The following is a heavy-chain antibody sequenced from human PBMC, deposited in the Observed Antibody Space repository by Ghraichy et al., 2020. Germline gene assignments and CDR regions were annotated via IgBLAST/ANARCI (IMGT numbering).Heavy chain of an antibody. CDR2: IYYSGST. CDR3: ARDLSGYYGSGSYSSNWFDP. J-gene: IGHJ5*02. V-gene: IGHV4-59*01. D-gene: IGHD3-10*01. Sequence: SQTLSLTCTVSGGSISSYYWSWIRQPPGKGLEWIGYIYYSGSTNYNPSLKSRVTISVDTSKNQFSLKLSSVTAADTAVYYCARDLSGYYGSGSYSSNWFDPWGQGTLVTVSS. CDR1: GGSISSYY.